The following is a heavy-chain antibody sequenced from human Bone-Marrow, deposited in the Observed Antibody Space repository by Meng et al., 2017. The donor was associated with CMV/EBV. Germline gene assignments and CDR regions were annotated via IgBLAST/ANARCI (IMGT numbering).Heavy chain of an antibody. V-gene: IGHV3-30*04. Sequence: GGSLRLSCAASGFTFSSYAMHWVRQAPGKGLEWVAVISYDGSNKYYADSVKGRFTISRDNSKNTLYLQMNSLRAEDTAVYYCAAATRSWTVWGQGTLVTVSS. CDR2: ISYDGSNK. CDR1: GFTFSSYA. J-gene: IGHJ4*02. D-gene: IGHD2-15*01. CDR3: AAATRSWTV.